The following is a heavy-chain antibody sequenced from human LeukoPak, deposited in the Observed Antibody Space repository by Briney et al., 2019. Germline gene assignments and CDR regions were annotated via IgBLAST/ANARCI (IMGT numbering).Heavy chain of an antibody. J-gene: IGHJ6*03. CDR2: ISGGGGST. V-gene: IGHV3-23*01. CDR1: GFTFNNDD. CDR3: AKALKVVAGSGPVDYYYYMDF. Sequence: GGSLRLSCAVSGFTFNNDDISWIRQSPGKGLGWVSLISGGGGSTDYADSVRGRFTISRDNSKNTLYLQMNSLRAEDTAVYYCAKALKVVAGSGPVDYYYYMDFWGKGTTVTISS. D-gene: IGHD6-19*01.